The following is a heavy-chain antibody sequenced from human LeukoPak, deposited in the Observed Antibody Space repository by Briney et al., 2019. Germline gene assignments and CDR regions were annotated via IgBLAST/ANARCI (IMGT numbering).Heavy chain of an antibody. D-gene: IGHD4-17*01. Sequence: NASETLSLTCTVSGGSISSYYWSWIRQPPGKGLEWIGYIFHRGRTNYNPSLKSRITISMDTSKNQVSLKLNSVTAADTAVYYCARIYGDYVFYYAMDVWGQGTTVTASS. V-gene: IGHV4-59*08. CDR2: IFHRGRT. CDR1: GGSISSYY. CDR3: ARIYGDYVFYYAMDV. J-gene: IGHJ6*02.